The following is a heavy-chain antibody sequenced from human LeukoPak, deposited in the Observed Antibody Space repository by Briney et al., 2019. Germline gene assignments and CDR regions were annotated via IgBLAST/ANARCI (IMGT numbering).Heavy chain of an antibody. V-gene: IGHV4-61*02. J-gene: IGHJ4*02. CDR2: IYTSEST. CDR1: GGSISSSNYY. CDR3: ARGLWFGDENPPYFDY. Sequence: PSETLSLTCSVSGGSISSSNYYWSWIRQPAVKGLEWIGRIYTSESTNYNPSLKSRVTISVDTSRNQFSLKLSSVTAADTAVYYCARGLWFGDENPPYFDYWGQGILVTVSS. D-gene: IGHD3-10*01.